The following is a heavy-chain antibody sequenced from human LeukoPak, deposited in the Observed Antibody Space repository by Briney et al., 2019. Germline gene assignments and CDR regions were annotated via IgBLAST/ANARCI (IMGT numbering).Heavy chain of an antibody. CDR1: GFTLSSYA. CDR2: ISGSGGST. J-gene: IGHJ5*02. Sequence: GGSLRLSCAASGFTLSSYAMSWVRQAPGHGLKSVSGISGSGGSTSYADSVKGRFTISRDNSKNTLYLQMNSLRAEDTAVYYCAKDHGYSTRFDPWGQGTLVTVSS. CDR3: AKDHGYSTRFDP. D-gene: IGHD6-13*01. V-gene: IGHV3-23*01.